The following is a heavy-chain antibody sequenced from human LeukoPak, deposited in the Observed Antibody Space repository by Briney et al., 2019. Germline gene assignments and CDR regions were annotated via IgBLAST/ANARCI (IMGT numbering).Heavy chain of an antibody. CDR3: AKDLRGYDMDFDY. D-gene: IGHD5-12*01. CDR2: LYSGGNT. CDR1: GFTVSSNY. V-gene: IGHV3-66*01. Sequence: GGSLRLSCAASGFTVSSNYMGWVRQAPGKGLEWVSVLYSGGNTYYADSVKGRFTISRDNFKNTLFLQLNSLRAEDTAVYYCAKDLRGYDMDFDYWGQGTLVTVSS. J-gene: IGHJ4*02.